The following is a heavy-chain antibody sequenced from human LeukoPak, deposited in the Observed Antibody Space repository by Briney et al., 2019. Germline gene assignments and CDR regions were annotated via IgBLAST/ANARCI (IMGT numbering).Heavy chain of an antibody. V-gene: IGHV4-34*01. CDR1: GGSFSSYY. J-gene: IGHJ4*03. CDR2: INHRGDT. Sequence: KPSETLSLTCAVYGGSFSSYYWSWIRQSPGKGLEWIAEINHRGDTNHNPSVKSRVTISVDTSKNQFSLKVTSLTAADTAVYYCARGPTISETGYFDYWGQGTLVTVSS. D-gene: IGHD1-1*01. CDR3: ARGPTISETGYFDY.